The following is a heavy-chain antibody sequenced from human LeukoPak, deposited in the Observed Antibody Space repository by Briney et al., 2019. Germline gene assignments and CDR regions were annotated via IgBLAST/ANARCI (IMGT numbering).Heavy chain of an antibody. J-gene: IGHJ5*02. D-gene: IGHD5-18*01. Sequence: SETLSLTCTVSGYSISSGYYWGWIRQPPGKGLEWIGSIYHSGSTYYNPSLKSRVTISVDTSKNQFSLKLSSVTAADTAVYYCARELDTAMVSNWFDPWGQGTLVTVSS. CDR2: IYHSGST. CDR1: GYSISSGYY. CDR3: ARELDTAMVSNWFDP. V-gene: IGHV4-38-2*02.